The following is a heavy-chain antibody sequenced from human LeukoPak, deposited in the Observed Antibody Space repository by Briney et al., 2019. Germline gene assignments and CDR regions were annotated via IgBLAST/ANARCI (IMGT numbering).Heavy chain of an antibody. CDR2: ISWNSGSI. CDR3: AKGKRGDYPPTDDAFDI. CDR1: GFTFDDYA. Sequence: GGSLRLSCAASGFTFDDYAMHWVRQAPGEGLEWVSGISWNSGSIGYADSVKGRFTISRDNAKNSLYLQMNSLRAEDMALYYCAKGKRGDYPPTDDAFDIWGQGTMVTVSS. V-gene: IGHV3-9*03. D-gene: IGHD4-17*01. J-gene: IGHJ3*02.